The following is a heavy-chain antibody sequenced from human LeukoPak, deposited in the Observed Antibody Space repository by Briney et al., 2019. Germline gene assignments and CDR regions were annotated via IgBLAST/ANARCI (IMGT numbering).Heavy chain of an antibody. J-gene: IGHJ4*02. D-gene: IGHD5-24*01. V-gene: IGHV3-21*01. CDR2: ISSSSSYI. CDR1: GFTFSSYS. CDR3: ARDWAAMATATNFDY. Sequence: GGSLRLSCAASGFTFSSYSMNWVRQAPGKGLEWVSSISSSSSYIYYADSVKGRFTISRDNAKNSLYLQMNSLRAEDTAVYYCARDWAAMATATNFDYWGQGTLVTVSS.